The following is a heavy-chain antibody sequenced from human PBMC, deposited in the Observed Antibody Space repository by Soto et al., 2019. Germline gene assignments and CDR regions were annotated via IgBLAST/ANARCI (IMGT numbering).Heavy chain of an antibody. CDR1: GESIRNYD. V-gene: IGHV4-4*07. CDR2: VSSTGSS. J-gene: IGHJ5*02. CDR3: ARGVPAAGTDWFDA. Sequence: SETRSLTCFVSGESIRNYDWSWIRHSAEKRLEWIGRVSSTGSSYYNPSLKSRVTISVDTSKNQVSLNLTSVTAADTAVYYCARGVPAAGTDWFDAWGKGILVTVSS. D-gene: IGHD6-13*01.